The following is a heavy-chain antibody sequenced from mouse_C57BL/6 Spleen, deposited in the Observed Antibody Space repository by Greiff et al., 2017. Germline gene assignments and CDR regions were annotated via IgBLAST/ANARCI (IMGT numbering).Heavy chain of an antibody. D-gene: IGHD2-5*01. CDR1: GYSITSGYY. CDR3: ARRSPYYSNYEAWFAY. Sequence: EVQLQESGPGLVKPSQSLSLTCSVTGYSITSGYYWNWIRQFPGNKLEWMGYISYDGSNNYNPSLKNRISITRDTSKNQFFLKLNSVTTEDTATYYCARRSPYYSNYEAWFAYWGQGTLVTVSA. V-gene: IGHV3-6*01. CDR2: ISYDGSN. J-gene: IGHJ3*01.